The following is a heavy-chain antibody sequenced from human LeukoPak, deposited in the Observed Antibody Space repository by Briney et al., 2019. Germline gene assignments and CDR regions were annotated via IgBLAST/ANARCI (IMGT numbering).Heavy chain of an antibody. CDR1: GGSISIYY. V-gene: IGHV4-4*07. J-gene: IGHJ4*02. CDR2: IYTNENT. CDR3: ARSSDSSGYYGGGIIDY. D-gene: IGHD6-19*01. Sequence: SETLSLICTVSGGSISIYYWNWIRQPAGKGLEGIGRIYTNENTFFNPSLKSRATMSVDTSKNQFSLQLTSVTAADAAVYYCARSSDSSGYYGGGIIDYWGQGTLVTVSS.